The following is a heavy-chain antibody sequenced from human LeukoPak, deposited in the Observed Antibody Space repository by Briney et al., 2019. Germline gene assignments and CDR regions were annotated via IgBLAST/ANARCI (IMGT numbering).Heavy chain of an antibody. CDR1: GGSISSSNW. J-gene: IGHJ4*02. D-gene: IGHD6-19*01. CDR2: IYHSGST. V-gene: IGHV4-4*02. CDR3: ARGGALAVAGTHRPFDY. Sequence: SGTLSLTCAVSGGSISSSNWWSWVRQPPGKGLEWIGEIYHSGSTNYNPSLKSRVTISVDKSKNQFSLKLSSVTAADTAVYYCARGGALAVAGTHRPFDYWGQGTLVTVSS.